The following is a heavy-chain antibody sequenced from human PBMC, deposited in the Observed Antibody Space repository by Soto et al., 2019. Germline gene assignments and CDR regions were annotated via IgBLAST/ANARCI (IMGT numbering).Heavy chain of an antibody. CDR3: ASRRGSGYDWDFDY. D-gene: IGHD5-12*01. CDR1: GGSISSYY. J-gene: IGHJ4*02. CDR2: IYYSGST. V-gene: IGHV4-59*08. Sequence: SETLSLTCTVSGGSISSYYWSWIRQPPGKGLEWIGYIYYSGSTNYNPSLKSRVTISVDTSKNQFSLKLSSVTAADTAVYYCASRRGSGYDWDFDYWGQGTLVTVSS.